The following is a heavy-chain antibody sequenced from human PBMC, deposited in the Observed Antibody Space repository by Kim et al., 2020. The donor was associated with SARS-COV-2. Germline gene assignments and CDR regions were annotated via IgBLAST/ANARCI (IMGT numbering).Heavy chain of an antibody. Sequence: SETLSLTCTVSGGSISSGDYYWSWIRQPPGKVLEWIGYIYYSGSTYYNPSLKSRVTISVDTSKNQFSLKLSSVTAADTAVYYCATIPAAAIDAFDIWGQGTMVTVSS. J-gene: IGHJ3*02. CDR2: IYYSGST. D-gene: IGHD2-2*01. CDR1: GGSISSGDYY. V-gene: IGHV4-30-4*01. CDR3: ATIPAAAIDAFDI.